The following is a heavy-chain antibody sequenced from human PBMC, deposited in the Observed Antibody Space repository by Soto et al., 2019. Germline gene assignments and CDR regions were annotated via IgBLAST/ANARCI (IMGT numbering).Heavy chain of an antibody. CDR1: GFTFSNAW. CDR3: STGELRSYFDY. J-gene: IGHJ4*02. D-gene: IGHD4-17*01. CDR2: IKSKTDGGTT. V-gene: IGHV3-15*01. Sequence: GGSLRLSCAASGFTFSNAWMSWVRQAPGKGLEWVGRIKSKTDGGTTDYAAPVKGRFTISRDDSKNTLYLQMNSLKTEDTAVYYCSTGELRSYFDYWGQGTLVTVSS.